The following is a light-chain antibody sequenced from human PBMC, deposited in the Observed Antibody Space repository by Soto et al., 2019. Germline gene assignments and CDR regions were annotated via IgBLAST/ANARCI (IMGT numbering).Light chain of an antibody. CDR2: GAS. V-gene: IGKV3-20*01. Sequence: EIVLNQSPCTLSLSQGERATLSCRASQSVFNNHIGWYQQKPGQAPRRLIFGASFRATGIPDRFSGSGSGTDFTLTISILEPEDFAVYYCQQDGCSPTTFGQGTKVDIK. CDR1: QSVFNNH. CDR3: QQDGCSPTT. J-gene: IGKJ1*01.